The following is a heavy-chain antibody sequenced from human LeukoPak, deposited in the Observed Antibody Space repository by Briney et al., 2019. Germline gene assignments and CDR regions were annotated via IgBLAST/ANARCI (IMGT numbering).Heavy chain of an antibody. D-gene: IGHD2-2*01. CDR1: GFTFSSYT. CDR2: ISGSSNYI. Sequence: NPGGSLRLSCAASGFTFSSYTMNWVRQAPGKGLEWVSSISGSSNYIFYADSMKGRFTISRDNAKNSLYLQMNSLRTEDTAVYYCARGVVVTDASDIWGQGTMVTVSS. CDR3: ARGVVVTDASDI. V-gene: IGHV3-21*01. J-gene: IGHJ3*02.